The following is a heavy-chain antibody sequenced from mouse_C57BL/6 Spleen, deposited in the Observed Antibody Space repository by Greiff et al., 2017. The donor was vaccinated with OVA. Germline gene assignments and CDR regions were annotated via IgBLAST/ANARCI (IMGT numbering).Heavy chain of an antibody. CDR2: INYDGSST. CDR1: GFTFSDYY. CDR3: ARYGSSFYWYFDV. D-gene: IGHD1-1*01. Sequence: EVKLMESEGGLVQPGSSMKLSCTASGFTFSDYYMAWVRQVPEKGLEWVANINYDGSSTYYLDSLKSRFIISRDNAKNILYLQMSSLKSEDTATYYCARYGSSFYWYFDVWGTGTTVTVSS. V-gene: IGHV5-16*01. J-gene: IGHJ1*03.